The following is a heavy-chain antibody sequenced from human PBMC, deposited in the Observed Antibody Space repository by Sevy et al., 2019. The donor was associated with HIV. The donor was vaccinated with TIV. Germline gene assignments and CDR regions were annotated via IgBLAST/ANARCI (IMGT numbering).Heavy chain of an antibody. CDR1: GFTFSRNG. CDR3: AKESGSDWYFDY. CDR2: IFYDGNYK. Sequence: GGSLRLSCAASGFTFSRNGMHWVRQAPGKGLEWVAGIFYDGNYKYYADSVKGRFIISRDNSENTLYVQMDSLRVEDTAVYYCAKESGSDWYFDYWGQGTLVTVSS. V-gene: IGHV3-33*06. J-gene: IGHJ4*02. D-gene: IGHD2-21*01.